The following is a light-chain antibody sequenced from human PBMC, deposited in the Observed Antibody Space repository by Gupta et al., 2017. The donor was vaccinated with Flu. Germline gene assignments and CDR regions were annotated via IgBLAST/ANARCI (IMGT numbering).Light chain of an antibody. J-gene: IGLJ2*01. CDR1: SANIGRHP. V-gene: IGLV1-44*01. CDR3: AAWDDSLQGL. CDR2: KND. Sequence: QSVLTQPPSASGTPGPRVTIPCFGSSANIGRHPVYWYQQFPGAAPKLLIAKNDQRPSVVPDRFAGSKSDTTASLAISGLQSEDEAHYYCAAWDDSLQGLFGGGTKLTVL.